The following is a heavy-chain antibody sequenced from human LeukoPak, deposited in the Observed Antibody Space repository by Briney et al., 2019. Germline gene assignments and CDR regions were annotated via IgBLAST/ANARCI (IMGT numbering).Heavy chain of an antibody. CDR1: GGSFSGYY. J-gene: IGHJ5*02. CDR2: INHSGST. D-gene: IGHD6-13*01. CDR3: ARELAAAGPSNWFDL. Sequence: SETLSLTCAVYGGSFSGYYWSWIRQPPGKGLEWIGEINHSGSTNYNPSLKSRVTISVDTSKNQFSLKLSSVTAADTAVYYCARELAAAGPSNWFDLWGQGTLVTVSS. V-gene: IGHV4-34*01.